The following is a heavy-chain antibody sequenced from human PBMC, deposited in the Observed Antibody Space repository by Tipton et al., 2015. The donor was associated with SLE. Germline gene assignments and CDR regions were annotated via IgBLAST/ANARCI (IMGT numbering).Heavy chain of an antibody. Sequence: GSLRLSCAASGFTFSSYWMSWVRQAPGKGLEWVANIKQDGSEKYYVDSVKGRFTISRDNAKNSLYLQMNSLRAEDTAVYYCAKGGGMWQPAEDYWGQGTLVTVSS. J-gene: IGHJ4*02. CDR2: IKQDGSEK. V-gene: IGHV3-7*01. CDR1: GFTFSSYW. D-gene: IGHD3-10*01. CDR3: AKGGGMWQPAEDY.